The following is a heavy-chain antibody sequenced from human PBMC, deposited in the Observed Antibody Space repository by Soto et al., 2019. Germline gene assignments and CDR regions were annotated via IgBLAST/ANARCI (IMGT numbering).Heavy chain of an antibody. Sequence: EVQLVESGGGLVQPGGSLRLSCAASGFTFSSYSMNWVRQAPGKGLEWVSYISSSSSTIYYADSVKGRFTISRDNAKNALYLQMNSLRAEDTAVYYCARGDKQWRDDAFDIWGQGTMVTVSS. CDR1: GFTFSSYS. CDR2: ISSSSSTI. V-gene: IGHV3-48*01. D-gene: IGHD6-19*01. CDR3: ARGDKQWRDDAFDI. J-gene: IGHJ3*02.